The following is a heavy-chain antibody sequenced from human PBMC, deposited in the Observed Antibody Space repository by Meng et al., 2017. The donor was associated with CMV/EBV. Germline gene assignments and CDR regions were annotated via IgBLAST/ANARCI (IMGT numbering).Heavy chain of an antibody. Sequence: GESLKISCAASGFTFSSYWMSWVRQAPGKGLEWVANIKQGGSEKYYVDSVKGRFTISRDDAKNSLYLQMNSLRAEDTAVYYCARGRLRFDYWGQGTLVTVSS. CDR2: IKQGGSEK. CDR3: ARGRLRFDY. V-gene: IGHV3-7*01. J-gene: IGHJ4*02. CDR1: GFTFSSYW. D-gene: IGHD2-15*01.